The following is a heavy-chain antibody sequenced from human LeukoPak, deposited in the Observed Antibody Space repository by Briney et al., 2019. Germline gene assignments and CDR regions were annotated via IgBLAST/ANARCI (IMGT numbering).Heavy chain of an antibody. J-gene: IGHJ4*02. CDR2: IYTSGST. CDR3: ARTQNGELDS. CDR1: GGSISSGSYY. V-gene: IGHV4-61*02. D-gene: IGHD7-27*01. Sequence: PSETLSLTCTVSGGSISSGSYYWSWIRQPAGKGLEWIGRIYTSGSTNYNPSLKSRVTISVDTSKNQFSLKVSSVTAADTAVYYCARTQNGELDSWGQGTLVTVSS.